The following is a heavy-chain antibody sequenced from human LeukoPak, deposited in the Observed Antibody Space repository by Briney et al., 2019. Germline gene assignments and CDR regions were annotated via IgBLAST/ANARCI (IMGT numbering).Heavy chain of an antibody. CDR3: ARGSTVLRYFEAIDY. V-gene: IGHV4-59*08. CDR2: IYYSGST. J-gene: IGHJ4*02. Sequence: SETLSLTCTVSGGSISSYYWSWIRQPPGKGLEWIGYIYYSGSTYYNPSLKSRVTISVDTSKNQFSLKLSSVTAADTAVYYCARGSTVLRYFEAIDYWGQGTLVTVSS. D-gene: IGHD3-9*01. CDR1: GGSISSYY.